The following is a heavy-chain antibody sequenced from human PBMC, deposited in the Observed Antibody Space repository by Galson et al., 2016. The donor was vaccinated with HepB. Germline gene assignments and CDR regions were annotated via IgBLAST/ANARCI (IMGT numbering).Heavy chain of an antibody. CDR3: AHIKDFDFWRGYPRNWFDP. V-gene: IGHV2-5*02. D-gene: IGHD3-3*01. Sequence: PALVKPTQTLTLTCTFSGFSLSTSGVGVGWIRQPPGKALEWLALIYWDDDKRYSPSLKSRLTITKDTSKNQVVLTMTNMDPVDTATYYCAHIKDFDFWRGYPRNWFDPWGQGTLVTVSS. CDR1: GFSLSTSGVG. J-gene: IGHJ5*02. CDR2: IYWDDDK.